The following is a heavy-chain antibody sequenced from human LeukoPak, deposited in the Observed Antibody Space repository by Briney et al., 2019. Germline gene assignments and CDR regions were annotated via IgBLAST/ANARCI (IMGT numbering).Heavy chain of an antibody. V-gene: IGHV5-51*01. CDR1: GYSFTSYW. D-gene: IGHD6-19*01. Sequence: PGESLQISCQGSGYSFTSYWIGWVRQMPGKGLEWMGIIYPGDSDTRYSPSFQGQVTISADKSISTAYLQWSSLKASDTAMYYCARFVGIAVAGTKEGDYWGQGTLVTVSS. J-gene: IGHJ4*02. CDR3: ARFVGIAVAGTKEGDY. CDR2: IYPGDSDT.